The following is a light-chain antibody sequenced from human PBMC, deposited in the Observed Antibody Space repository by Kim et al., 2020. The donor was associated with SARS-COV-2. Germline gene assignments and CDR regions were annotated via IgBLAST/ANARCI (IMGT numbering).Light chain of an antibody. CDR2: HKA. V-gene: IGLV1-40*01. CDR3: QAYDTALSAVV. J-gene: IGLJ2*01. CDR1: GTNLGAVFD. Sequence: QRVKVSCTGSGTNLGAVFDVHWYHQLPGAAPNLLIYHKANRPSGVPDRFSGSKAGTAASLAITGVLAEDEADYYCQAYDTALSAVVFGGGTKLTVL.